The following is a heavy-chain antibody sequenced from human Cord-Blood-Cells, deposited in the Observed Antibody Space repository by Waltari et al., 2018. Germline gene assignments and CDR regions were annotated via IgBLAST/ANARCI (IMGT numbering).Heavy chain of an antibody. Sequence: QVQLQQWGAGLLKPSETLSLTRAVYGGSFSGYYWSWIRQPPGKGLEWSGEINHSGSTNYNPSRKSRGTRSVDTAKNQFSLKLSSVTAAETAVYYCARGSGRGLGIILWGQGTLVTVSS. V-gene: IGHV4-34*01. CDR1: GGSFSGYY. D-gene: IGHD3-10*01. CDR2: INHSGST. CDR3: ARGSGRGLGIIL. J-gene: IGHJ4*02.